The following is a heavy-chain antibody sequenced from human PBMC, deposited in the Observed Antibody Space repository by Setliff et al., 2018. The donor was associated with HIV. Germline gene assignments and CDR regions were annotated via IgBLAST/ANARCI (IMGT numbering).Heavy chain of an antibody. Sequence: ASVKVSCKASGYTFNDSFIHWVRQAPGQGLEWMGWITPDSGGTNYAQKFQGRVTMTRDTSISTAYMELSSLRSEDTAVYNCARGYPSSPYYYYMDVWGKGTTVTVSS. CDR3: ARGYPSSPYYYYMDV. CDR2: ITPDSGGT. D-gene: IGHD5-12*01. V-gene: IGHV1-2*02. J-gene: IGHJ6*03. CDR1: GYTFNDSF.